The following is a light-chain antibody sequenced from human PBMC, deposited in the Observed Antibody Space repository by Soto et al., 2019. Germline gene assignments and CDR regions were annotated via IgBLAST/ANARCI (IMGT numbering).Light chain of an antibody. CDR2: DVN. Sequence: QSVLTQPASMSGSPGQSITISCTGTSSDVGGYNYVSWYRQHPGKAPKLMIYDVNNRPSGVSNRFSGSKSGNTASLTISGLQAEDEADYYCSSHSSSSTLVVFGGGTQLTV. V-gene: IGLV2-14*03. CDR1: SSDVGGYNY. J-gene: IGLJ2*01. CDR3: SSHSSSSTLVV.